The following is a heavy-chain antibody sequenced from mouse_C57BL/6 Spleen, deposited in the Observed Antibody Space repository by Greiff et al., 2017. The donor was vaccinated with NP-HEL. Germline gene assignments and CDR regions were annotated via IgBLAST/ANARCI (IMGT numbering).Heavy chain of an antibody. V-gene: IGHV5-9-1*02. CDR1: GFTFSSYA. CDR3: TRDIPLLLAAY. Sequence: EVNVVESGEGLVKPGGSLKLSCAASGFTFSSYAMSWVRQTPEKRLEWVAYISSGGDYIYYADTVKGRFTISRDNARNTLYLQMSSLKSEDTAMYYCTRDIPLLLAAYWGQGTLVTVSA. D-gene: IGHD1-1*01. CDR2: ISSGGDYI. J-gene: IGHJ3*01.